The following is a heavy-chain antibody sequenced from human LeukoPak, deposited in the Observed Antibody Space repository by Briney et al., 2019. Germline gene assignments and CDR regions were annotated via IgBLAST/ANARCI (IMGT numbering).Heavy chain of an antibody. CDR2: INAGNGNT. CDR1: GYTFTSYA. CDR3: ARESIVVVPAAIPQIPEYFQH. V-gene: IGHV1-3*01. J-gene: IGHJ1*01. D-gene: IGHD2-2*02. Sequence: GASVKVSCKASGYTFTSYAMHWERQAPGQRLEWMGWINAGNGNTKYSQKFQGRVTITRDTSASTAYMELSSLRSEDTAVYYCARESIVVVPAAIPQIPEYFQHWGQGTLVTVSS.